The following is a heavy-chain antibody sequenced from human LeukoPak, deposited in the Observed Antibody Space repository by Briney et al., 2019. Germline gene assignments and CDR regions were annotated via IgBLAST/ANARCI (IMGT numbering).Heavy chain of an antibody. V-gene: IGHV3-73*01. Sequence: PGGSLKLSCAASGFTFSGSAMHWVRQASGKGLEWVGRIRSKANSYATAYAASVKGRFTISRDDSKNTAYLQMNSLKTEDTAVYYCTTVVEEGSGTRDIYYYYMDVWGKGTTVTVSS. D-gene: IGHD3-10*01. CDR2: IRSKANSYAT. CDR1: GFTFSGSA. J-gene: IGHJ6*03. CDR3: TTVVEEGSGTRDIYYYYMDV.